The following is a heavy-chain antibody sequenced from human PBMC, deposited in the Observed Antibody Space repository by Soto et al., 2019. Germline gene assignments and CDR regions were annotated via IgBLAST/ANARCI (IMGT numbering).Heavy chain of an antibody. J-gene: IGHJ6*02. Sequence: SETLSLTCTVSGGSFSSGGYYWNWIRQRPGKGLEWIGNIYYSGTTYHNPSLKSRVTLSVDTSKRQFTLKVSSVTAADTAAYYCAGEKIVATTHYYFGMDVWGQGITVTVSS. CDR2: IYYSGTT. V-gene: IGHV4-31*03. CDR3: AGEKIVATTHYYFGMDV. D-gene: IGHD5-12*01. CDR1: GGSFSSGGYY.